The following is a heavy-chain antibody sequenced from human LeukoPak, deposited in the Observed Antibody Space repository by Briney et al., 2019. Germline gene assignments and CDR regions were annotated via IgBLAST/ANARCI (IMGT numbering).Heavy chain of an antibody. D-gene: IGHD3-10*01. Sequence: PGGSLRLSCAASGFTLSSSYMNWVRQAPGKGLEWVSLIYSGGTTYYADSVKGRFTISRDNARNSLYLQMNSLRAEDTAVYYCARGGRGWFDPWGQGTLVTVSS. J-gene: IGHJ5*02. CDR3: ARGGRGWFDP. CDR2: IYSGGTT. CDR1: GFTLSSSY. V-gene: IGHV3-53*01.